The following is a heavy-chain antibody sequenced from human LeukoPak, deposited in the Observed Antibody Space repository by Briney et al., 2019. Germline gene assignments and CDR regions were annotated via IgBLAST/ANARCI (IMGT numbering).Heavy chain of an antibody. Sequence: PGGSPRLSCAASGFTFSSYAMNWVRQAPGQGLEWVSVISGSGGSTHYADSVKGRFTISRDNSKNTLYLQMNSLRAEDTAVYYCATTIGGYNYGPSFDYWGQGTLVTVSS. CDR2: ISGSGGST. J-gene: IGHJ4*02. D-gene: IGHD5-18*01. CDR3: ATTIGGYNYGPSFDY. V-gene: IGHV3-23*01. CDR1: GFTFSSYA.